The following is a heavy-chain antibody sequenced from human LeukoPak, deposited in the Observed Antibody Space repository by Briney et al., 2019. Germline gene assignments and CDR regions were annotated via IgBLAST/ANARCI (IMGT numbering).Heavy chain of an antibody. CDR3: ARASTVGATQYYYYYGMDV. V-gene: IGHV1-69*04. D-gene: IGHD1-26*01. J-gene: IGHJ6*02. Sequence: SVKVSCKASGGTFSSYAISWVRQAPGQGLEWMGRIIPILGIANYAQKFQGRVTITADKSTSTAYMELSSLRSEDTAVYYCARASTVGATQYYYYYGMDVWGQGTTVAVSS. CDR1: GGTFSSYA. CDR2: IIPILGIA.